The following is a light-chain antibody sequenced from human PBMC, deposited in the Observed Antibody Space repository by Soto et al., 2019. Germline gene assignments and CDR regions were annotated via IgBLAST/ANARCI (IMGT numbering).Light chain of an antibody. J-gene: IGKJ3*01. CDR2: ASS. V-gene: IGKV1-9*01. CDR1: QGISSY. Sequence: IQLTQSPSSLSASVGDRVTITCRASQGISSYLAWDQQKPGKAPKLLIYASSTLKSGLPSRFRGSCSGTDFTLTTSSLHPEDFATYYSQQLNNYPLTFGPGTKVDI. CDR3: QQLNNYPLT.